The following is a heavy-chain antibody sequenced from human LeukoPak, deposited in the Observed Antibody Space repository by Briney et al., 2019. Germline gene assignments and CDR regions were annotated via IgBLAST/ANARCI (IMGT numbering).Heavy chain of an antibody. CDR1: GFTFSSYG. J-gene: IGHJ3*02. CDR3: ARDLYGDYGFDI. D-gene: IGHD4-17*01. Sequence: PGGSMRLSCAASGFTFSSYGMHWVRQAPGKGLEWVAVISYDGSNKYYADSVKGRFTISRDNSKNTLYLQMNSLRAEDTAVYYCARDLYGDYGFDIWGQGTMVTSST. V-gene: IGHV3-30*03. CDR2: ISYDGSNK.